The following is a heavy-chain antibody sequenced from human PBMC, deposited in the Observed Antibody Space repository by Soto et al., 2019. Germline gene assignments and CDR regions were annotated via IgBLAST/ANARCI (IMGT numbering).Heavy chain of an antibody. CDR2: INYRGDT. V-gene: IGHV4-39*01. J-gene: IGHJ5*02. CDR1: GASLSSSPYF. Sequence: LSLTCTVSGASLSSSPYFWGWIRRPPGKGLEFIGSINYRGDTYYNPSLRSRVTLSVDTSKNQFSLKVTSVTATERGLYYCSRRAPEGFDPWGQGTLVTVSS. CDR3: SRRAPEGFDP.